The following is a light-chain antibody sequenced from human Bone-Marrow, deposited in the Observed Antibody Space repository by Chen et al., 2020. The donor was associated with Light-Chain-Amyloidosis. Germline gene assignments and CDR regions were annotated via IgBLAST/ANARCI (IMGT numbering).Light chain of an antibody. J-gene: IGLJ2*01. CDR1: DLPTKY. CDR3: QSADSSGTDEVI. V-gene: IGLV3-25*03. Sequence: SYELTQPPSASVSAGQTARTTGSGDDLPTKYAYWYQQKPGQAPLLVIHRDTERPSGISERFSGSSSGTTATLTISGVQAEDEADYHCQSADSSGTDEVIFGGGTKLTVL. CDR2: RDT.